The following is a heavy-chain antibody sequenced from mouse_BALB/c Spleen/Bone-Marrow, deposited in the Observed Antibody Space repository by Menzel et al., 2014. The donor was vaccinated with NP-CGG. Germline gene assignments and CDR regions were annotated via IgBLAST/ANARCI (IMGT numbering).Heavy chain of an antibody. CDR3: ARTMIRGYFDV. Sequence: AHLVESGADLMKPGASIKISCKATGYTFSSDWIEWVKQRPGHGLEWIGETLPGSGSTNYNEKFKGKATFTADTSSNTAYMQLSSLTSEDSAVYYCARTMIRGYFDVRGPGTT. D-gene: IGHD2-4*01. CDR1: GYTFSSDW. CDR2: TLPGSGST. J-gene: IGHJ1*01. V-gene: IGHV1-9*01.